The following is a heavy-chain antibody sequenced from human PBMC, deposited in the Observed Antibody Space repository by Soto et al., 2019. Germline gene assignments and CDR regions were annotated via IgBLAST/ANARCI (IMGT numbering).Heavy chain of an antibody. V-gene: IGHV4-31*03. J-gene: IGHJ4*02. CDR1: GGSISSGGYY. D-gene: IGHD4-17*01. Sequence: QVQLQESGPGLVKPSQTLSLTCTVSGGSISSGGYYWSWIRQHPGKGLEWIGYIYYSGSTYYNPSLKSRVTIAVDTSKNQFSLKLSCVTAADTAVYYCATLDYGDFYFDYWGQGTLVTVSS. CDR2: IYYSGST. CDR3: ATLDYGDFYFDY.